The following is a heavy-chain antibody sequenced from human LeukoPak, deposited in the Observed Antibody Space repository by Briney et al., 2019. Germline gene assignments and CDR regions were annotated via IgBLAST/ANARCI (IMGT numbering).Heavy chain of an antibody. CDR3: ARVRYCSSTSCPGIDY. D-gene: IGHD2-2*01. J-gene: IGHJ4*02. CDR1: GGSISSSPCY. Sequence: SETLSLTCTVSGGSISSSPCYWGWIRQPPGKGLEWIGSVHYSRSTYYNPSLKSRVTTSVDTSKNQFSLKLSSVTAADTAVYYCARVRYCSSTSCPGIDYWGQGTLVTVSS. V-gene: IGHV4-39*01. CDR2: VHYSRST.